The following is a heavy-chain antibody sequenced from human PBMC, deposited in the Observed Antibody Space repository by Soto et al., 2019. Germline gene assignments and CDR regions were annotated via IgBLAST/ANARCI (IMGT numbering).Heavy chain of an antibody. V-gene: IGHV3-21*01. Sequence: GGSLRLSCAASGFNFSSYAMNWVRQAPGKGLEWVSFISSSSKYIYYPDSVKARFTVSRDNARNSLYLQMNSLRAEDTAVYYCARVLGDGPTVVVFDSWGQGRLVTVSS. CDR1: GFNFSSYA. D-gene: IGHD2-2*01. CDR3: ARVLGDGPTVVVFDS. CDR2: ISSSSKYI. J-gene: IGHJ4*02.